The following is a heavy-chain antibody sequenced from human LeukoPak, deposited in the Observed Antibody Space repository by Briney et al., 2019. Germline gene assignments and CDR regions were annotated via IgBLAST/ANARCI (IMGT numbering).Heavy chain of an antibody. CDR2: IKQDGSEQ. CDR1: GFTFREYW. V-gene: IGHV3-7*02. CDR3: VTNRREFCSGRDCYSDKYTWFDP. D-gene: IGHD2-21*02. J-gene: IGHJ5*02. Sequence: GGSLRLTCTASGFTFREYWMRWVRHAPGRRLERVANIKQDGSEQYYADSSKGQFPVPRDNAKNSLSLHMNSLTLEDPAVILCVTNRREFCSGRDCYSDKYTWFDPWGQGTLVTVSS.